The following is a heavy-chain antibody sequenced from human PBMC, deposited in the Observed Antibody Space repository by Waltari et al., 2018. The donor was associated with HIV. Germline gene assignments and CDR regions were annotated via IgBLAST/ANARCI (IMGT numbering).Heavy chain of an antibody. CDR3: ARQRQQPSVAWFDP. V-gene: IGHV4-59*01. CDR2: VYYSGRT. Sequence: QVQLRESGPGLVKPSETLSLTCTVSGGSITSYYWSWIRQPPGKGLEWIGYVYYSGRTKYNPALKSRVTISVDRSKNQFSLKVNSVTAADTAVYYCARQRQQPSVAWFDPWGQGTLVTVSS. J-gene: IGHJ5*02. D-gene: IGHD6-13*01. CDR1: GGSITSYY.